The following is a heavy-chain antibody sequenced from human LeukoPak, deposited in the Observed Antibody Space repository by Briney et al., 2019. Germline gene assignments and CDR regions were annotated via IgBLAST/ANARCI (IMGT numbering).Heavy chain of an antibody. J-gene: IGHJ4*02. CDR1: GGSFSGYY. CDR2: INHSGST. CDR3: ARGPPYCSGGSCYSDY. D-gene: IGHD2-15*01. V-gene: IGHV4-34*01. Sequence: SETLSLTCAVYGGSFSGYYWSWLRQPPGKGLEWIGEINHSGSTNYNPSLKSRVTISVDTSKNQFSLKLSSVTAADTAVYYCARGPPYCSGGSCYSDYWGQGTLVTVSS.